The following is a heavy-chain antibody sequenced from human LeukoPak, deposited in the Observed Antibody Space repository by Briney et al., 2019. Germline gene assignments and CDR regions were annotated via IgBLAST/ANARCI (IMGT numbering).Heavy chain of an antibody. V-gene: IGHV4-59*01. CDR2: ISFSGST. Sequence: PSETLSLTCTVSGGSISSYYWSWIRQPPGKGLEWIGYISFSGSTDYNPSLKSRVTISLNTFKNQFSLRLSSVTAADTAVYYCARETRLHSGSYSNDAFDIWGQGTMVTVSS. D-gene: IGHD1-26*01. CDR3: ARETRLHSGSYSNDAFDI. J-gene: IGHJ3*02. CDR1: GGSISSYY.